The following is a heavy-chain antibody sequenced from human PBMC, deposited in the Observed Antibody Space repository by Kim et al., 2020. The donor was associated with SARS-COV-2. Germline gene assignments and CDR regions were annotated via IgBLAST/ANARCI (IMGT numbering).Heavy chain of an antibody. V-gene: IGHV3-21*01. D-gene: IGHD3-22*01. J-gene: IGHJ4*02. CDR2: ISSSSSYI. CDR3: ARAPRRITMIVFDY. Sequence: GGSLRLSCAASGFTFSSYSMNWVRQAPGKGLEWVSSISSSSSYIYYADSVKGRFTISRDNAKNSLYLQMNSLRAEDTAVYYCARAPRRITMIVFDYWGQGTLVTVSS. CDR1: GFTFSSYS.